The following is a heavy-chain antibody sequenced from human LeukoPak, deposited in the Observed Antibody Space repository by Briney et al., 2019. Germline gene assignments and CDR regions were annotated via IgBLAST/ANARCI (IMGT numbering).Heavy chain of an antibody. D-gene: IGHD3-22*01. CDR2: ISGSGGST. V-gene: IGHV3-23*01. J-gene: IGHJ4*02. Sequence: GGSLRLSCAASGFTFSSYAMSWVRQAPGKGLEWVSAISGSGGSTYYADSVKGRFTISRDNSKNTLYLQMNSLRAEDTAVYYCAKGATHYYDSSGYYFDYWGQGTLVTVSS. CDR3: AKGATHYYDSSGYYFDY. CDR1: GFTFSSYA.